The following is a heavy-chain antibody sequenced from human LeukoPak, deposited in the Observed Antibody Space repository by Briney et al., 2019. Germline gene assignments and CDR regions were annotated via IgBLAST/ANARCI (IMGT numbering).Heavy chain of an antibody. D-gene: IGHD6-13*01. Sequence: HPGGSLRLSCAASGFTFSSYGVHWVRQAPGKGLEWVAVISNDGSSKYYADSVKGRFTISRDNSKNTLYLQMNSLRGEDTAVYYCAKVGEQQLADYWGQGTLVTVSS. CDR2: ISNDGSSK. V-gene: IGHV3-30*18. J-gene: IGHJ4*02. CDR1: GFTFSSYG. CDR3: AKVGEQQLADY.